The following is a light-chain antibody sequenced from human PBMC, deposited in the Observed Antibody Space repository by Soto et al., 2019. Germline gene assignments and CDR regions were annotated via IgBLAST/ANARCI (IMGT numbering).Light chain of an antibody. CDR1: QSVSSN. CDR2: GAS. CDR3: QKYNNWPLT. V-gene: IGKV3D-15*01. J-gene: IGKJ5*01. Sequence: IVLTQSPATLSVSPGEIATLSWMASQSVSSNLAWYQQKPGQAPRLLISGASTRATGVPARFSGSGSGTEFTLTITSLQSEDFAVYCCQKYNNWPLTFGPGTRLEI.